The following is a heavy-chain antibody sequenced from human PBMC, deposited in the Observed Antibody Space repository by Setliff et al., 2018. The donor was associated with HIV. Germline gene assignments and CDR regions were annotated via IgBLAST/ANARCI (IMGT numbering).Heavy chain of an antibody. V-gene: IGHV4-59*12. CDR1: GGSINSYF. Sequence: SETLSLTCTVSGGSINSYFWSWIRQPPGKALEWIGYIYNSGSTNYNPSLRSRGTISVDTSKNQFSLKLSSVTAADTAVYYCTRSNTSKSIDFWDQGTPVTVSS. CDR2: IYNSGST. J-gene: IGHJ4*02. CDR3: TRSNTSKSIDF.